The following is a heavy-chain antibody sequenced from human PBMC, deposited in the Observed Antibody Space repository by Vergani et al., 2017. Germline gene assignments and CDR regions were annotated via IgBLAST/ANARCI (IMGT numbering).Heavy chain of an antibody. CDR1: GFTFSDYY. Sequence: QVQLVESGGGLVKPGGSLRLSCAASGFTFSDYYMSWIRQAPGKGLEWVSYISSSSSYTNYADSVKGRFTISRDNAKNSLYLQMNSLRAEDTAVYYCAREKKNYSSGWGVDYWGQGTLVTVSS. D-gene: IGHD6-19*01. V-gene: IGHV3-11*05. J-gene: IGHJ4*02. CDR3: AREKKNYSSGWGVDY. CDR2: ISSSSSYT.